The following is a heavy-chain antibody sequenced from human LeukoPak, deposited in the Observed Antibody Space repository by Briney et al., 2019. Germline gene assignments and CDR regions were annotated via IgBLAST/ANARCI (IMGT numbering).Heavy chain of an antibody. V-gene: IGHV3-23*01. CDR2: ISQSGSGI. J-gene: IGHJ4*02. Sequence: GGSLRLSCAASGFTFSDYGMRWVRQAPGKGLEWVSAISQSGSGIYYADSVKGRFTISRDNSKNTLYLQMNSLRAEDTAVYFCAKAATTVTTLFLYWGQGTLVTVSS. CDR3: AKAATTVTTLFLY. CDR1: GFTFSDYG. D-gene: IGHD4-17*01.